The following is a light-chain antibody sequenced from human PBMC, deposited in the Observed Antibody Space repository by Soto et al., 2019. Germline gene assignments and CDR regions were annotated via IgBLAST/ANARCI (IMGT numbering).Light chain of an antibody. CDR1: QSLLHITGETF. CDR3: MQSTQLPPT. J-gene: IGKJ5*01. Sequence: DVVMTQTPLSLSVAPGQPASISCKSSQSLLHITGETFLFWYLQKPGQSPQLLIYGVSTRVSGVQDRFSGSGSGTDFTLEISRVETDDVGIYYCMQSTQLPPTFGQGTRLGIE. V-gene: IGKV2D-29*02. CDR2: GVS.